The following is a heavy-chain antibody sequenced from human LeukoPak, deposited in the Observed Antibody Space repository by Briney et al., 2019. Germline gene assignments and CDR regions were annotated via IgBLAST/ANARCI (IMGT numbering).Heavy chain of an antibody. D-gene: IGHD2-2*01. Sequence: PSETLSLTCTVSGDSISSSSSYWGWIRQPPGKGLEWIGSIYYSGSTYYNTSLKSRVTISVDTSRNEFSLKLSSVTAADTAVCYSARHRGYCSSTSCYHFDYCGQGALVTVSS. CDR3: ARHRGYCSSTSCYHFDY. CDR1: GDSISSSSSY. V-gene: IGHV4-39*01. CDR2: IYYSGST. J-gene: IGHJ4*02.